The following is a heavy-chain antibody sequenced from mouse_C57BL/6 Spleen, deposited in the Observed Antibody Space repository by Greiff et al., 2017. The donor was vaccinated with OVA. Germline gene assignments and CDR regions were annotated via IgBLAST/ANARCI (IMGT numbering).Heavy chain of an antibody. J-gene: IGHJ3*01. Sequence: LQESGAELVKPGASVKISCTASGYAFSSYWMNWVKQRPGKGLEWIGQIYPGDGDTNYTGTFKGMATLTANNSSSTDYMQLSRLTSEDSAVYFCAREGYCFAYWGQGTLVTVSA. CDR2: IYPGDGDT. CDR3: AREGYCFAY. CDR1: GYAFSSYW. V-gene: IGHV1-80*01. D-gene: IGHD2-2*01.